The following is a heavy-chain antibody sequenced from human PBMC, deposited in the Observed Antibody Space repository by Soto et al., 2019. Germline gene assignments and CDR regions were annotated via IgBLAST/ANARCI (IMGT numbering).Heavy chain of an antibody. CDR3: AKDTLPSSTSCFDY. D-gene: IGHD2-2*01. J-gene: IGHJ4*02. CDR2: ISWNSGSI. Sequence: PGGSLRLSCAASGFTFDDYAMHWVRQAPGKGLEWVSGISWNSGSIGYADSVKGRFTISRDNAKNSLYLQMNSLRAEDTALYYCAKDTLPSSTSCFDYWGQGTLVTVSS. V-gene: IGHV3-9*01. CDR1: GFTFDDYA.